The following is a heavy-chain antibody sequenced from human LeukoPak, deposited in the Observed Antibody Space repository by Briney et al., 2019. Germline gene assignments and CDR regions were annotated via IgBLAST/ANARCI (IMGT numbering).Heavy chain of an antibody. D-gene: IGHD6-6*01. V-gene: IGHV4-61*02. CDR2: MYTSGTT. Sequence: PSQTLSLTCTVSGGSISSSNYYWSWLRQPAGKGLEWIGRMYTSGTTNYNPSLRSRVTISVDTSKNQFSLKLNSVTAADTAVYYCARGESSSSPLYYYYYMDVWGKGTTVTVSS. CDR1: GGSISSSNYY. J-gene: IGHJ6*03. CDR3: ARGESSSSPLYYYYYMDV.